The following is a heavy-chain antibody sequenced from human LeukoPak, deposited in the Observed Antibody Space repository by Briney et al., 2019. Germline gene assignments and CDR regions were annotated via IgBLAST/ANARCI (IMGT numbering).Heavy chain of an antibody. CDR1: GFTVSSNY. CDR2: ISSGGST. CDR3: ARDRMGTYGMDV. V-gene: IGHV3-66*01. D-gene: IGHD7-27*01. J-gene: IGHJ6*02. Sequence: PGGSLRLSCAASGFTVSSNYMSWVRQAPGKGLEWVSVISSGGSTYYADSVKGRFTISRDNSKNTLYLQMNSLRAEDTAVYYCARDRMGTYGMDVWGQGTLVTVSS.